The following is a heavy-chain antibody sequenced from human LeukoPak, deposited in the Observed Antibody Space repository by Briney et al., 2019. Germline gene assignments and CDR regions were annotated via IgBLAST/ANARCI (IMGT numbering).Heavy chain of an antibody. CDR2: IYYSGST. V-gene: IGHV4-61*08. CDR3: ARLLPRPDAFDI. CDR1: GGSISSGDYY. J-gene: IGHJ3*02. Sequence: SQTLSLTCTVSGGSISSGDYYWSWIRQPPGKGLEWIGYIYYSGSTNYNPSLKSRVTISVDTSKYQFSLKLSSVTAADTAVYYCARLLPRPDAFDIWGQGAMVTVSS.